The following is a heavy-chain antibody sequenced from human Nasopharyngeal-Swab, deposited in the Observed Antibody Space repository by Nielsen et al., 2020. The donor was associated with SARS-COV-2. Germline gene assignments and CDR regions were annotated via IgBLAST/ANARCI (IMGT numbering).Heavy chain of an antibody. D-gene: IGHD3-3*01. CDR1: GYSFTSYW. CDR2: IYPGDSDT. CDR3: AGGRITILGVFIIGPFDY. J-gene: IGHJ4*02. V-gene: IGHV5-51*01. Sequence: GESLKISCKGSGYSFTSYWIGWVRQMPGKGLEWMGIIYPGDSDTRYSPSFQGQVTISADKSISTAYLQWSSLKASDTAMYYCAGGRITILGVFIIGPFDYWGQGTLVTVSS.